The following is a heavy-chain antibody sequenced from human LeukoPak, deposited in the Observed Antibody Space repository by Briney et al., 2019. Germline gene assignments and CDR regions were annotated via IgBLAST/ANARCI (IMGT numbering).Heavy chain of an antibody. J-gene: IGHJ6*02. D-gene: IGHD6-13*01. V-gene: IGHV3-73*01. CDR2: IRSKANSYAT. CDR3: TRHVAAAFLNGMDV. Sequence: PGGSLRLSCAASGFTFSSYSMNWVRQASGKGLEWVGRIRSKANSYATAYAASVKGRFTISRDDSKNTAYLQMNSLKTEDTAVYYCTRHVAAAFLNGMDVWGQGTTVTVSS. CDR1: GFTFSSYS.